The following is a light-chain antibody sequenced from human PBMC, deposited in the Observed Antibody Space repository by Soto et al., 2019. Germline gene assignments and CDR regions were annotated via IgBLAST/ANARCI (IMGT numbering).Light chain of an antibody. J-gene: IGLJ1*01. CDR2: EDS. V-gene: IGLV2-23*01. CDR1: SSEVGSYNL. Sequence: QSVLTQPASVSGSPGQSITISCTGNSSEVGSYNLVSWYQQHPGKAPKLIIYEDSKRPSGVSNRFSGSKSGNTASLTISGLQAEDEADYYCCSYAGSGTYVFGTGTKVTVL. CDR3: CSYAGSGTYV.